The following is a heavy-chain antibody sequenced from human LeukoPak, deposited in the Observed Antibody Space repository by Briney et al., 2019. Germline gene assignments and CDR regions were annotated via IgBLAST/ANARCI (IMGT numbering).Heavy chain of an antibody. CDR2: FIPILNMA. J-gene: IGHJ4*02. CDR1: GGPFRTSG. Sequence: SVKVSCKASGGPFRTSGFNWVRQAPGQGLEWLGRFIPILNMADYAQKFQGRVTITADKSTSTAYMELSSLGSEDTAVYYCARDRGVGASSVDSWGQGTVVTVSS. D-gene: IGHD1-26*01. CDR3: ARDRGVGASSVDS. V-gene: IGHV1-69*04.